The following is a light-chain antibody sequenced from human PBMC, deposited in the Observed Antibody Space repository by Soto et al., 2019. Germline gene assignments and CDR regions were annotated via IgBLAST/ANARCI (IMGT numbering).Light chain of an antibody. CDR2: DAS. J-gene: IGKJ2*01. V-gene: IGKV1-33*01. Sequence: DIQMTQSPSSLSASVGDRVTITCQASQDISNYLNWYQQKPGKAPKLLIYDASNLETGVPSRFSGSGSGTYFTFTINSLQPEDIATYYCQQYDNLPPYTFGQGTKLEIK. CDR1: QDISNY. CDR3: QQYDNLPPYT.